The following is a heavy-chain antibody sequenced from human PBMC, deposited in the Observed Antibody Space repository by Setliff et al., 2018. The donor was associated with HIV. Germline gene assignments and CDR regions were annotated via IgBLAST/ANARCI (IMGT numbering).Heavy chain of an antibody. J-gene: IGHJ4*02. Sequence: PSETLSLTCTVSGYSISSGSYWDWIRQPPGKGLEWIASVYHSGSTFYNPSLRSRVTISVDTSKNQFSLKLSSVSAADTAVCYCARGKNPWGVDYWGQGTLVTVSS. CDR1: GYSISSGSY. CDR3: ARGKNPWGVDY. CDR2: VYHSGST. D-gene: IGHD3-16*01. V-gene: IGHV4-38-2*02.